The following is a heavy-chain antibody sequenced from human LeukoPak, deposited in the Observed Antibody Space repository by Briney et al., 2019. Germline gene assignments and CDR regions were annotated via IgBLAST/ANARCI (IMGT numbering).Heavy chain of an antibody. D-gene: IGHD3-22*01. V-gene: IGHV1-69*13. CDR2: IIPIFGTA. CDR1: GGTFSSYA. J-gene: IGHJ4*02. Sequence: GASVKVSCKASGGTFSSYAISWVRQAPGQGLEWMGGIIPIFGTANYAQKFQGRVTITADESTSTAYMELSSLRSEDTAVYYCARDLVDSSGYYYGNFDYWGQGTLVTVSS. CDR3: ARDLVDSSGYYYGNFDY.